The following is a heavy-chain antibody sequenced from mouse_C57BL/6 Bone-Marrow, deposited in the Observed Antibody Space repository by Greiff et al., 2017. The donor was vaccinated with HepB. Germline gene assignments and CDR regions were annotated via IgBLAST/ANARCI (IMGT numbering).Heavy chain of an antibody. CDR3: ARQAYYYDYEGPFSY. V-gene: IGHV1-81*01. CDR2: IYPRSGNT. J-gene: IGHJ3*01. Sequence: QVQLQQSGAELARPGASVKLSCKASGYTFTSYGISWVKQRTGQGLEWIGDIYPRSGNTYYNEKFKGKATLTADKSSSTAYMELRSLTSEDSAVYFCARQAYYYDYEGPFSYWGQGTLVTVSA. CDR1: GYTFTSYG. D-gene: IGHD2-4*01.